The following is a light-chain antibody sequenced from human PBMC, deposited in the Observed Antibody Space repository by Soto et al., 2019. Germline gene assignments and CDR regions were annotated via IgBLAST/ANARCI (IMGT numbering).Light chain of an antibody. V-gene: IGLV2-8*01. Sequence: QSVLTQPPSASGSPGQSVTISCTGTSSDIGAYNYVSWFQQHPGEAPKLIISEVNKRPSGVPDRFSGSKSGNPASLTVSGLQAEDEADYYCTSYGGRDNLMFGGGTQLTVL. CDR3: TSYGGRDNLM. CDR1: SSDIGAYNY. CDR2: EVN. J-gene: IGLJ3*02.